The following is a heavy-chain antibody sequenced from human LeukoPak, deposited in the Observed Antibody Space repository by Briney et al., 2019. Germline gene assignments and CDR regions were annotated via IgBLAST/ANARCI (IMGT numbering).Heavy chain of an antibody. J-gene: IGHJ4*02. Sequence: SLRLSCAXXGFTFXSYWMSWVRQAPGKGLEWVAYMKQDGSEIYYVDSVKGRFPISRDNANNSLYLQMNSLRAEDTAVYYCARASYYGQGTPVTVSS. CDR2: MKQDGSEI. CDR3: ARASY. V-gene: IGHV3-7*01. CDR1: GFTFXSYW.